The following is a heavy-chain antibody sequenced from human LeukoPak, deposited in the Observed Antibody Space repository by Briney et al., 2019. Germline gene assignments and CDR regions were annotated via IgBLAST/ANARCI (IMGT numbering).Heavy chain of an antibody. Sequence: PSETLSLTCTVSGGSISSYYWSWIRQPPGKGLEWIGYIYYSGSTNYNPSLKSRVTISVDTSKNQFSLKLSSVTAADTAVYYCARGFGGSDSSSWYGFDYWGQGTLVTVSS. J-gene: IGHJ4*02. CDR1: GGSISSYY. D-gene: IGHD6-13*01. CDR3: ARGFGGSDSSSWYGFDY. CDR2: IYYSGST. V-gene: IGHV4-59*01.